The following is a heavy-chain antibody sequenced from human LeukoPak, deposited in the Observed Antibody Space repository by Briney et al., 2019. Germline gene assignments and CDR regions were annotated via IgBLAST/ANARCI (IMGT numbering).Heavy chain of an antibody. V-gene: IGHV4-34*01. J-gene: IGHJ5*02. CDR2: INHSGST. Sequence: ASETLSLTCAVYGGSFSGYYWSWIRQPPGKGLEWIGEINHSGSTNYNPSLKSRVTISVDTSKNQFSLKLSSVTAADTAVYYCARGRPLDPWGQGTLVTVSS. CDR3: ARGRPLDP. CDR1: GGSFSGYY.